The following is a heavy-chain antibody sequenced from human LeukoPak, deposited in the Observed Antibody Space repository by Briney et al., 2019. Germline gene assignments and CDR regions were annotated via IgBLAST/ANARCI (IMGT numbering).Heavy chain of an antibody. Sequence: GGSLRLSCAASGFTFSSYAMHWVRQAPGKGLEYVSAISSNGGSTYYANSVKGRFTISRDNSKNTLYLQMGSLRAEDMAVYYCARDGWVLWGQGTLVTVSS. V-gene: IGHV3-64*01. CDR3: ARDGWVL. J-gene: IGHJ4*02. D-gene: IGHD1-26*01. CDR2: ISSNGGST. CDR1: GFTFSSYA.